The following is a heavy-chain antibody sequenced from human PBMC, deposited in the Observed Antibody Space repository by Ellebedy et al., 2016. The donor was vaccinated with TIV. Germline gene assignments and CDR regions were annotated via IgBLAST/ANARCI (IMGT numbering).Heavy chain of an antibody. V-gene: IGHV1-69*13. CDR3: ARRRLRLGELSLLVRHYYYGMDV. CDR2: IIPIFGTA. D-gene: IGHD3-16*02. J-gene: IGHJ6*02. CDR1: GGTFSSYA. Sequence: SVKVSXXASGGTFSSYAISWVRQAPGQGLEWMGGIIPIFGTANYAQKFQGRVTITADESTSTAYMELSSLRSEDTAVYYCARRRLRLGELSLLVRHYYYGMDVWGQGTTVTVSS.